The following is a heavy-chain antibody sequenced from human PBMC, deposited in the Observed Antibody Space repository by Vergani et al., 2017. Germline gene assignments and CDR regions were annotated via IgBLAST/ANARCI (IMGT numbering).Heavy chain of an antibody. D-gene: IGHD2-2*01. V-gene: IGHV1-8*01. J-gene: IGHJ4*02. CDR2: MNPNSGNT. CDR1: GYTFTSYD. CDR3: AGGLDIVVVPAASRADDY. Sequence: QVQLVQSGAEVKKPGSSVKVSCKASGYTFTSYDINWVRQATGQGLEWMGWMNPNSGNTGYAQKFQGRVTMTRNTSISTAYMELSSLRSEDTAVYYCAGGLDIVVVPAASRADDYWGQGTLVTVSS.